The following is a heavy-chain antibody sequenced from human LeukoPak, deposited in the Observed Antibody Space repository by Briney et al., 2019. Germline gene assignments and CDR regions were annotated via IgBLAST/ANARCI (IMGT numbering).Heavy chain of an antibody. V-gene: IGHV4-31*03. Sequence: PSQTLSLTCSVSGGSISNGGDYWIWNRQNPGMGLEWIGNIHNSGGTYYNPSLKSRVSISVDTSKSHFPLKLSSVTAADTAVYYCARTVITAADFDLWGQGTLVTVSS. CDR2: IHNSGGT. CDR3: ARTVITAADFDL. J-gene: IGHJ4*02. CDR1: GGSISNGGDY. D-gene: IGHD6-13*01.